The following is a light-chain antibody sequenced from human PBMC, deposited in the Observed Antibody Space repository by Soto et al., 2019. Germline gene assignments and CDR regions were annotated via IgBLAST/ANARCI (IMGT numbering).Light chain of an antibody. J-gene: IGKJ1*01. CDR3: QQYGSSQT. Sequence: EIVLTQSPGTLSLSPGERATLSCRASQSVSGRYLAWYQQKPGQAPRLLIEGASSRAAGIPDRFSGSESGPDFTLTISRVEPEDFAVYYCQQYGSSQTFGQGTKVEIK. V-gene: IGKV3-20*01. CDR2: GAS. CDR1: QSVSGRY.